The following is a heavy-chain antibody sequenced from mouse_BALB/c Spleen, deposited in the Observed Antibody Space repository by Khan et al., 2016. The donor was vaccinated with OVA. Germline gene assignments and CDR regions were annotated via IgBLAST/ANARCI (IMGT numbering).Heavy chain of an antibody. CDR3: ASHLTGSFAY. CDR2: ISSGGDYT. Sequence: DVHLVESGGDLVKPGGSLKLSCAASGFTFSSYSMSWVRQTPDKRLEWVATISSGGDYTYYPDSVKGRFTISRDNAKKTLDLQMSSLRSEDTAMYYCASHLTGSFAYWGQGTLVTVSA. D-gene: IGHD4-1*01. V-gene: IGHV5-6*01. CDR1: GFTFSSYS. J-gene: IGHJ3*01.